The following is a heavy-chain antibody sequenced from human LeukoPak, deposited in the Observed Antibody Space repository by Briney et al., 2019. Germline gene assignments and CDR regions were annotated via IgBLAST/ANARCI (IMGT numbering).Heavy chain of an antibody. CDR2: IYYSENT. CDR1: GGSISSSSYY. D-gene: IGHD1-26*01. Sequence: SETLSLTCTVSGGSISSSSYYWGCIRQPPGKGLECIGSIYYSENTYYNPSLKSRVTISIDTSKNQFSLKLSSVTAADTAVYYCARLGMVDAFDIWGQGTMVTVSS. V-gene: IGHV4-39*07. J-gene: IGHJ3*02. CDR3: ARLGMVDAFDI.